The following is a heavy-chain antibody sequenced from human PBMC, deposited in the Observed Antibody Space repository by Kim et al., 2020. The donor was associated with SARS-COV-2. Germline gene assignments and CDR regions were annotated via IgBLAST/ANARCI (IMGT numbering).Heavy chain of an antibody. CDR3: VRGAVAGTNSFDY. Sequence: GGSLRLSCAASGFTFSSYAMHWVRQAPGKGLEWVAFISYDGSNKYYADSVKGRFTISRDNSKNTLYLQMNSLRAEDTAVYYCVRGAVAGTNSFDYWGQGTLVTVSS. J-gene: IGHJ4*02. V-gene: IGHV3-30-3*01. CDR1: GFTFSSYA. CDR2: ISYDGSNK. D-gene: IGHD6-19*01.